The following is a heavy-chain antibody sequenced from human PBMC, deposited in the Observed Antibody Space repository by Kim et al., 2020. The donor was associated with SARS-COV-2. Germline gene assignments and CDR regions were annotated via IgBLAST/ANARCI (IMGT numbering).Heavy chain of an antibody. Sequence: ASVKVSCKASGYTFTSYGISWVRQAPGQGLEWMGWISVYNGNTNYAQKLQGRVTMTTDTSTSTAYMELRSLRSDDTAVYYCAGDGGGLRYFDWLLSTPDYWGQGTLVTVSS. V-gene: IGHV1-18*01. J-gene: IGHJ4*02. D-gene: IGHD3-9*01. CDR1: GYTFTSYG. CDR3: AGDGGGLRYFDWLLSTPDY. CDR2: ISVYNGNT.